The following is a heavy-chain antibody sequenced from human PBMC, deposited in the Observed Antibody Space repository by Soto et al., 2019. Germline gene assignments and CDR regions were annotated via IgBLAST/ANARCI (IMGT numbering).Heavy chain of an antibody. CDR2: INHSGST. V-gene: IGHV4-34*01. Sequence: SETLSLTCAVYGGSFSGYYWSWIRQPPGKGLEWIGEINHSGSTNYNPSLKSRVTISVDTSKNQFSLKLSSVTAADTAVYYCARGYWSYDFWSGYYPYYFDYWGKGTLVPVSS. D-gene: IGHD3-3*01. J-gene: IGHJ4*02. CDR1: GGSFSGYY. CDR3: ARGYWSYDFWSGYYPYYFDY.